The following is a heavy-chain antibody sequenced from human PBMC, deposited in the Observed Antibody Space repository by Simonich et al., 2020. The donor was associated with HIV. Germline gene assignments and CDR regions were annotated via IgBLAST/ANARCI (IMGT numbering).Heavy chain of an antibody. D-gene: IGHD3-22*01. J-gene: IGHJ3*02. CDR1: GGSFSSYY. Sequence: QVQLQQWGAGLLKPSATLSLTCAVYGGSFSSYYWSWIRQPPGKGGEWIGEINNSGRTTHNPSLKSRVTISVDTSKNQFSLKLNSVTAADTAVYYCATQSMIVVAGDDDAFDIWGQGTMVTVSS. V-gene: IGHV4-34*01. CDR2: INNSGRT. CDR3: ATQSMIVVAGDDDAFDI.